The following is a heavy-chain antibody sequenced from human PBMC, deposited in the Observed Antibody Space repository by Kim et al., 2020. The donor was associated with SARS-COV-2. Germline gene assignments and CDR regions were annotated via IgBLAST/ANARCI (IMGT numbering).Heavy chain of an antibody. CDR3: ARETVSAEGMDV. V-gene: IGHV3-11*01. CDR1: GFTLSDYY. J-gene: IGHJ6*02. CDR2: IDRSGTTI. D-gene: IGHD2-2*01. Sequence: GGSLRLSCAVSGFTLSDYYISWIRQAPGRGLEWLSYIDRSGTTIYYADTVKGRFTISRDIAKSSVFLQMNNLRAEDTALYYCARETVSAEGMDVWGQGTTVTVSS.